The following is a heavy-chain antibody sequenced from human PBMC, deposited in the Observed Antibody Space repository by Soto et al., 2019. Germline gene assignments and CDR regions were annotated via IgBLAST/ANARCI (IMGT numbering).Heavy chain of an antibody. CDR2: ISYDGSNK. V-gene: IGHV3-30*03. Sequence: QVQLVESGGGVVQPGRSLRLSCAASGFTFSSYGMHWVRQAPGKGLEWVAVISYDGSNKYYADSVKGRFTISRDNSKNTLYLQMNSLRAEDTAVYYCATDNGYSGFYWGQGTLVTVSS. CDR1: GFTFSSYG. D-gene: IGHD5-12*01. CDR3: ATDNGYSGFY. J-gene: IGHJ4*02.